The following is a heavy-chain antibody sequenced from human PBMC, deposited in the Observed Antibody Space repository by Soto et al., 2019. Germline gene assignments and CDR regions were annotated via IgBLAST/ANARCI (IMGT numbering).Heavy chain of an antibody. D-gene: IGHD1-26*01. J-gene: IGHJ4*02. CDR3: ARDIGGGSYTGYFDY. V-gene: IGHV1-2*04. Sequence: QVQLVQSGAEVKKPGASVKVSCKASGYTFTGYYMHWVRQAPGQGLEWMGWINPNSGGTNYAQKLQGWVTMTRDTSISTADMELGRLRSDDTAVYYCARDIGGGSYTGYFDYWGQGTLVTVSS. CDR1: GYTFTGYY. CDR2: INPNSGGT.